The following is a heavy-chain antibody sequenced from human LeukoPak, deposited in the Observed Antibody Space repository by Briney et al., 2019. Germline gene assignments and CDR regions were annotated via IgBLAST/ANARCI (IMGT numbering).Heavy chain of an antibody. CDR1: GYTFTSYG. V-gene: IGHV1-18*01. CDR2: ISAYDGNT. Sequence: APGKASCTPSGYTFTSYGVSWVRQAPGQGLEWMGWISAYDGNTNSAQKFQGRVTMTTDTSTSTAYMELRSLRSEDTAVYYCARGLHYGGNSGAFDIWGQGTMVTVSS. J-gene: IGHJ3*02. CDR3: ARGLHYGGNSGAFDI. D-gene: IGHD4-23*01.